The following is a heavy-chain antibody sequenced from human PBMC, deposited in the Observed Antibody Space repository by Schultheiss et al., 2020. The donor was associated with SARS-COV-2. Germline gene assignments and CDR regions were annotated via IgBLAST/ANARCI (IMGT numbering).Heavy chain of an antibody. V-gene: IGHV4-59*08. CDR2: IYYSGST. J-gene: IGHJ4*02. CDR3: ARHDSSGFYYI. D-gene: IGHD3-22*01. Sequence: SETLSLTCTVSGGSISSYYWSWIRQPPGKGLEWIGYIYYSGSTNYNPSLKSRVTISVDTSKNQFSLKLSSVTAADTAVYYCARHDSSGFYYIWGQGTLVTVSS. CDR1: GGSISSYY.